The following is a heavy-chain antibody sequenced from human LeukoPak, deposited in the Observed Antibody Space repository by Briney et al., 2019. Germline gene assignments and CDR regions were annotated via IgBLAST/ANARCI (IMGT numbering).Heavy chain of an antibody. J-gene: IGHJ6*02. CDR2: ISSSSSTS. Sequence: PGGSLRLSCAASGFTFSSYSMNWVRQAPGKGLEWVSYISSSSSTSYYADSVKGRFTISRDNAKNSLYVQMNSLRAEDTAVYYCAREGKLDYGMDVWGQGTTVTVSS. CDR3: AREGKLDYGMDV. CDR1: GFTFSSYS. V-gene: IGHV3-48*01.